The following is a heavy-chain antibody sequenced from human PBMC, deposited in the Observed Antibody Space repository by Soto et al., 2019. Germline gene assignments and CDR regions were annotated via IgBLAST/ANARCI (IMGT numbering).Heavy chain of an antibody. CDR1: GGSISGYY. J-gene: IGHJ4*02. D-gene: IGHD5-12*01. Sequence: SETLSLTCTLSGGSISGYYWSWIRQPPGKGLEWIGYVYYSGSTKYNPSLESRVTISVDMSNNQFSLMLTSVTAADTAVYYCAKYRRTDSEGYRLDFWGQGTLVTVSS. CDR2: VYYSGST. CDR3: AKYRRTDSEGYRLDF. V-gene: IGHV4-59*01.